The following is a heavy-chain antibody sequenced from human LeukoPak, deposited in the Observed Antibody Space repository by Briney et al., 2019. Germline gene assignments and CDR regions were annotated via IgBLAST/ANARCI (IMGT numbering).Heavy chain of an antibody. CDR1: GFTFNNYW. J-gene: IGHJ4*02. CDR2: INSDGSDT. CDR3: ARAYTFVGVIVAFDY. V-gene: IGHV3-74*01. Sequence: PGGSLRLSCAASGFTFNNYWMHWVRQAPGKGLVWVSRINSDGSDTTYADSVKGRFTISRDNAKNTLYLQMNNLRAEDTAVYYCARAYTFVGVIVAFDYWGQGTLVTVSS. D-gene: IGHD3-16*02.